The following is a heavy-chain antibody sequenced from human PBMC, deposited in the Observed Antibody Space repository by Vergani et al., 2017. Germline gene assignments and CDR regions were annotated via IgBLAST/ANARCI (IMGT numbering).Heavy chain of an antibody. D-gene: IGHD2-21*02. Sequence: QVQLQESGPGVVKPSQTLFLTCAVSGGSISSGDHYWTWLRQRPGKGLEWIGYIFNNGTAYDNPSLRSRLTISVDTSQNQFSLKLRSVTATDTALYYCARVDTXVTAPSHCYYLDVWGKGTMVAVSS. CDR1: GGSISSGDHY. CDR3: ARVDTXVTAPSHCYYLDV. V-gene: IGHV4-31*11. CDR2: IFNNGTA. J-gene: IGHJ6*03.